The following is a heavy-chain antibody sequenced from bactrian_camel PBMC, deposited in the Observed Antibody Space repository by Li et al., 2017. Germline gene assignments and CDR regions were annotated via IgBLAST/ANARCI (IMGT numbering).Heavy chain of an antibody. CDR3: AASEKWWCRLRALEYNY. D-gene: IGHD7*01. J-gene: IGHJ4*01. CDR1: GYSASAYC. Sequence: VQLVESGGGSVQAGGSLRPSCAASGYSASAYCLAWFRQAPGKAREGVAGIGTNGVTRVADSVKGRFTISADNARNTLYLQINNLKPEDTAMYYCAASEKWWCRLRALEYNYWGQGTQVTVS. CDR2: IGTNGVT. V-gene: IGHV3S55*01.